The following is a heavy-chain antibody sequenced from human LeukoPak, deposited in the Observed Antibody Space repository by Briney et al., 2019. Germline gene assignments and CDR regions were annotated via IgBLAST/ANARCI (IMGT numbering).Heavy chain of an antibody. J-gene: IGHJ4*02. CDR1: GFTLSDYW. Sequence: PGGSLRLSCAASGFTLSDYWMHWVRQAPGKGLEWVSAISVNGGSTYYADSVKGRFTISRDSSKDILYLQMNSLRAEDTAVYYCAKDAGTRDGYNSDFFDFWGQGTLVTVSS. CDR3: AKDAGTRDGYNSDFFDF. V-gene: IGHV3-23*01. D-gene: IGHD5-24*01. CDR2: ISVNGGST.